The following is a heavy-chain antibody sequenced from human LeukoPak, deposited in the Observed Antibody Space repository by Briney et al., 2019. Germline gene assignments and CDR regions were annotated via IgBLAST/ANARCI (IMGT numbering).Heavy chain of an antibody. D-gene: IGHD3-22*01. CDR2: MNPNSGNT. CDR1: GYTFTGYD. Sequence: ASVKVSCKASGYTFTGYDINWVRQATGQGLEWMGWMNPNSGNTGYAQKFQGRVTMTRNTSISTAYMELSSLRSEDTAVYYCARRRIVVGWFDPWGQGTLVTVSS. V-gene: IGHV1-8*01. J-gene: IGHJ5*02. CDR3: ARRRIVVGWFDP.